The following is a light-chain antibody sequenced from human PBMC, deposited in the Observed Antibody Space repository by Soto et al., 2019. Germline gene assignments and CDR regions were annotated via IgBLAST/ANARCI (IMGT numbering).Light chain of an antibody. J-gene: IGKJ5*01. CDR3: QNYNRAPIT. CDR2: GAS. Sequence: DIQMTQSPSSLSASVGDRFTITCRASQGISIYLAWYQQTQGKXPKXXIYGASKLQSGVPSRFSGGGSGTNLTITISSLQPEDVGTYYCQNYNRAPITFGQGTRLEIK. V-gene: IGKV1-27*01. CDR1: QGISIY.